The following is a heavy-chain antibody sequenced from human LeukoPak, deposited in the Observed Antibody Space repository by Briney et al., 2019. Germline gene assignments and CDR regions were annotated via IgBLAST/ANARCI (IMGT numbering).Heavy chain of an antibody. CDR3: ARDGSIAAAFYYYYYYYMDV. Sequence: GASVKVSCKASGYTFTDNNVYWVRQAPGQGLEWMGWINPNSAGTIYAQKFQGRVTMTRDTSISTAYMELSRLRSDDTAVYYCARDGSIAAAFYYYYYYYMDVWGKGTTVTVSS. V-gene: IGHV1-2*02. J-gene: IGHJ6*03. CDR2: INPNSAGT. D-gene: IGHD6-13*01. CDR1: GYTFTDNN.